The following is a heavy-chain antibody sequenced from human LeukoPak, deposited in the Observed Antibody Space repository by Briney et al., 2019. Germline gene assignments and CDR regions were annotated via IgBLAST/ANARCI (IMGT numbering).Heavy chain of an antibody. CDR3: ARGSPGYSSSWTDYYYYYMDV. D-gene: IGHD6-13*01. V-gene: IGHV1-8*03. Sequence: ASVKVSCKASGGTFSSYAINWVRQATGQGLEWMGWMNPNSGNTGYAQKFQGRVTITRNTSISTAYMELSSLRSEDTAVYYCARGSPGYSSSWTDYYYYYMDVWGKGTTVTVSS. CDR1: GGTFSSYA. CDR2: MNPNSGNT. J-gene: IGHJ6*03.